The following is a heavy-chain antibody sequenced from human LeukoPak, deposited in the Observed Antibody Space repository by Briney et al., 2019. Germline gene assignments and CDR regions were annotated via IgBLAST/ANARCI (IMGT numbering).Heavy chain of an antibody. CDR3: ARVGYFDWLLDY. CDR2: IYYSGST. D-gene: IGHD3-9*01. V-gene: IGHV4-61*01. CDR1: GGSVSSGSYY. J-gene: IGHJ4*02. Sequence: PSETLSLTSTVSGGSVSSGSYYWSWIRQPPGKGLEWIGYIYYSGSTNHNPSLKSRVTISVDTSKNQFSLKLSSVTAADTAVYYCARVGYFDWLLDYWGQGALVTVSS.